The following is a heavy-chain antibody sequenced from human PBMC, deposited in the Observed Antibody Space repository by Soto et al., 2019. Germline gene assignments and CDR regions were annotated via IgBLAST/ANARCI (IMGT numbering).Heavy chain of an antibody. D-gene: IGHD3-16*02. Sequence: QVHLVESGGGLVKPGGSLRLSCAASGFTFSDYYMSWIRQAPGKGLEWVSYISSSGSTIYYADSVKGRFTISRDNAKNALYLQMNSLRAEDTAVYYCARGPYDYVWGSNPPHFDYWGQGTLVTVSP. CDR1: GFTFSDYY. V-gene: IGHV3-11*01. CDR3: ARGPYDYVWGSNPPHFDY. CDR2: ISSSGSTI. J-gene: IGHJ4*02.